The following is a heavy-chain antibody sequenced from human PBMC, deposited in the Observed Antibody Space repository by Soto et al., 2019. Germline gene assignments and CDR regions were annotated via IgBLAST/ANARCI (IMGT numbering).Heavy chain of an antibody. CDR2: ITRDGSST. D-gene: IGHD5-18*01. J-gene: IGHJ4*02. V-gene: IGHV3-74*01. CDR3: ARGANGYYYFDY. CDR1: GFSLSEYW. Sequence: EVQLVESGGGLVQPGGSLRLSCAASGFSLSEYWMHWVRQAPGEGLVWLSRITRDGSSTNYADSVKGRVTISRDNAKNTLYLQVNSLRGEDTAVYYCARGANGYYYFDYWGQGTLVTVSS.